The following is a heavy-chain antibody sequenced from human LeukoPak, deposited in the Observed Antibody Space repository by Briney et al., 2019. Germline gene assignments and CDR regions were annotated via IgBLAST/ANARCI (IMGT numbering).Heavy chain of an antibody. D-gene: IGHD2-2*01. CDR1: GFTFSSYS. J-gene: IGHJ5*02. CDR3: AREVSSTSGGNWFDP. Sequence: GGSLRLSCAASGFTFSSYSMNWVRQAPGKGLEWVSSISSSSSYIYYADSVKGRFTISRDNAKNSLYLQMNSLRAEDTAVYYCAREVSSTSGGNWFDPWGQGTLVTVSS. V-gene: IGHV3-21*01. CDR2: ISSSSSYI.